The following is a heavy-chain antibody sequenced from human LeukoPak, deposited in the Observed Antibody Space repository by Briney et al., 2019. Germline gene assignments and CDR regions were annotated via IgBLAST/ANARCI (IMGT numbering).Heavy chain of an antibody. CDR1: GYTFTSYD. J-gene: IGHJ1*01. CDR2: MNPNSGNT. D-gene: IGHD2-15*01. V-gene: IGHV1-8*03. Sequence: ASVKVSCKASGYTFTSYDINWVRQATGQGLEWMGWMNPNSGNTGYAQKFQGRVTITRNTSISTAYMELSSLRSEDTAVYYCAIGDPFACCFPMRYFQHWGQGTLVTVSS. CDR3: AIGDPFACCFPMRYFQH.